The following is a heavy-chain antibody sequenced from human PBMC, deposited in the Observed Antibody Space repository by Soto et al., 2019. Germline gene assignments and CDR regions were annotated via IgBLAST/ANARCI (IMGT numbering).Heavy chain of an antibody. V-gene: IGHV5-51*01. CDR2: IYPGDSDT. J-gene: IGHJ4*02. D-gene: IGHD3-10*01. CDR1: GYSFTSYW. Sequence: GESLKISCKGSGYSFTSYWIGWVRQMPGKGLEWMGIIYPGDSDTRYSPSFQGQVTISADKSISTAYLQWSSLKASDTAMYYCATTLGFGKLFTGFDYWGQGTLVTVSS. CDR3: ATTLGFGKLFTGFDY.